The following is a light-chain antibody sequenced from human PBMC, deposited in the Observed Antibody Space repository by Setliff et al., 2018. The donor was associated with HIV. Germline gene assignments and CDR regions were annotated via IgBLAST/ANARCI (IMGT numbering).Light chain of an antibody. Sequence: QSALTQPASVSGSPGQSITISCTGTRSDVGGYNYVSWYQQHPGRAPKPMISEVNKRPSGVSNRFSGSKTGNTASLTISGLQAEDEADYYCTSYTTSSTLVFGGGTKVTVL. CDR1: RSDVGGYNY. J-gene: IGLJ2*01. V-gene: IGLV2-14*01. CDR3: TSYTTSSTLV. CDR2: EVN.